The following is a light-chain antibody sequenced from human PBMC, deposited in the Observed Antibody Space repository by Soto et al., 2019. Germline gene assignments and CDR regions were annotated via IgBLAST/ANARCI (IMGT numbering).Light chain of an antibody. J-gene: IGKJ4*01. CDR3: QQHSDYPLT. Sequence: DIQMTQSPSTLSASVGDRVTITCRASHSISDWLAWFQQKPGKAPKLPIYKASTLEIGVPSRFSGSASGTEFTLTISSLQPDDFATYYCQQHSDYPLTFGGGTKVDIK. CDR2: KAS. V-gene: IGKV1-5*03. CDR1: HSISDW.